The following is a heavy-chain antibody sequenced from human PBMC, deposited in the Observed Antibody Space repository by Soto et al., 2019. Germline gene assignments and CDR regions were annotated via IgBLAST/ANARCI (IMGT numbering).Heavy chain of an antibody. CDR3: AKDRGGGAIDH. J-gene: IGHJ4*02. CDR1: GFTFSNYG. CDR2: ISYDGSNK. Sequence: GGSLRLSCAASGFTFSNYGMNWVRQAPGKGLEWVALISYDGSNKYYADSVKGRFTISRDNSKNTLYLQMNSLRAEDTAVYYCAKDRGGGAIDHWGQGTLVTVSS. D-gene: IGHD1-26*01. V-gene: IGHV3-30*18.